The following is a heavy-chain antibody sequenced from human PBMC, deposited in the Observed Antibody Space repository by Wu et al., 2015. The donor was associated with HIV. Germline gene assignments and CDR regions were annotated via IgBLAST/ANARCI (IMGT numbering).Heavy chain of an antibody. J-gene: IGHJ3*02. CDR1: GGTFSSYA. D-gene: IGHD2-2*01. V-gene: IGHV1-69*12. CDR2: IIPIFGTA. Sequence: QVQLVQSGAEVKKPGSSVKVSCKASGGTFSSYAISWVRQAPGQGLEWMGGIIPIFGTANYAQKFQGRVTITADESTSTAYMELSSLRSEDTAVYYCASIDIVVVPAARKNDAFDIWAKGQWSPSLQ. CDR3: ASIDIVVVPAARKNDAFDI.